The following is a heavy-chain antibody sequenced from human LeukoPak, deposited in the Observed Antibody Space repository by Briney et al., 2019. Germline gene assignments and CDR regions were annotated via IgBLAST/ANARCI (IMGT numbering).Heavy chain of an antibody. CDR1: GGSISSGGYY. CDR2: SYYSGST. V-gene: IGHV4-31*03. J-gene: IGHJ4*02. CDR3: AGASSYDSSGYYQTSIDY. D-gene: IGHD3-22*01. Sequence: SRTLSLTCTVSGGSISSGGYYWSWIRQHPGKGLEWIGYSYYSGSTYYNPFLKSRVTISVDTSKNQFSLKLSSVTAADTAVYYCAGASSYDSSGYYQTSIDYWGQGTLVTVSS.